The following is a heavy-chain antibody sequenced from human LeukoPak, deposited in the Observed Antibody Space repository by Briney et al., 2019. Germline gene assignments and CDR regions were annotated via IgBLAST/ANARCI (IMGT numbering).Heavy chain of an antibody. V-gene: IGHV1-18*01. Sequence: GASVKVSCKASDFSFTSYGMSWVRQAPGQGLEWMGWIRAYNGSTKYAQKLQGRVTMTTDTSTGTAYMELRSLRPDDTAVYYCARDLTSNVAVTEYHYYAMDVWGQGTTVTVSS. CDR3: ARDLTSNVAVTEYHYYAMDV. CDR2: IRAYNGST. CDR1: DFSFTSYG. D-gene: IGHD6-19*01. J-gene: IGHJ6*02.